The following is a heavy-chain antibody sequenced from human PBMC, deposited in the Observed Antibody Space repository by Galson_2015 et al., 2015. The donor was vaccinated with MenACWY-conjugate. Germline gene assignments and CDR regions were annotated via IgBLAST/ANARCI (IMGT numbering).Heavy chain of an antibody. D-gene: IGHD5-18*01. CDR2: ISSNGGST. CDR3: ARGSTAMADY. Sequence: SLRLSCAASGFTFSSYAMHWVRQAPGKGLEYVSAISSNGGSTYYANSVKGRFTISRDNSKNTLYLQMGSLRAEDMAVYYCARGSTAMADYWGQGTLVTVSS. V-gene: IGHV3-64*01. CDR1: GFTFSSYA. J-gene: IGHJ4*02.